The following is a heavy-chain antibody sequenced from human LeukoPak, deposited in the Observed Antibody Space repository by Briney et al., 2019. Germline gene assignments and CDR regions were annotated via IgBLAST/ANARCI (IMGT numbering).Heavy chain of an antibody. CDR2: IGTSSSTI. J-gene: IGHJ6*03. D-gene: IGHD6-25*01. V-gene: IGHV3-48*01. CDR1: GFTFSSYT. Sequence: GGSLRLSCAASGFTFSSYTMNWVRQPPGKGLEWVSNIGTSSSTIYYADSVKGRFTISRDNAKNSLYLQMNSLRADDTAVYYCARFAAGGSYYYYMDVWGKGTTVTVSS. CDR3: ARFAAGGSYYYYMDV.